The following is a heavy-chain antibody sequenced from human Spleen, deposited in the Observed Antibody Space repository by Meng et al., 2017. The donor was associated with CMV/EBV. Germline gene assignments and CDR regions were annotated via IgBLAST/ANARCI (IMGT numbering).Heavy chain of an antibody. D-gene: IGHD5-12*01. CDR2: MNPNSGNT. J-gene: IGHJ6*02. V-gene: IGHV1-8*03. CDR1: GYTFTSYD. CDR3: ARMSGGYDNMYYYGMDV. Sequence: ASVKVSCKASGYTFTSYDINWVRQATGQGLEWMGWMNPNSGNTGYAQKFQGRVTITRKTSISTAYMELSSLRSEDTAVYYCARMSGGYDNMYYYGMDVWGQGTTVTVSS.